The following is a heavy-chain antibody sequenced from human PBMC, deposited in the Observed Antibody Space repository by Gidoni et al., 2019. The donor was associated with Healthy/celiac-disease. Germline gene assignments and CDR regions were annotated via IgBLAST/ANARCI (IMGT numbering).Heavy chain of an antibody. J-gene: IGHJ3*02. CDR3: ARDFSYYDILTGYHEDAFDI. V-gene: IGHV4-31*03. CDR1: GGSISSGGYY. CDR2: IYYSGST. Sequence: QVQLQESGPGLVKPSQTLSLTCTVSGGSISSGGYYWSWIRQHPGKGLEWIGYIYYSGSTYYNPSLKSRVTISVDTSKNQFSLKLSSVTAADTAVYYCARDFSYYDILTGYHEDAFDIWGQGTMVTVSS. D-gene: IGHD3-9*01.